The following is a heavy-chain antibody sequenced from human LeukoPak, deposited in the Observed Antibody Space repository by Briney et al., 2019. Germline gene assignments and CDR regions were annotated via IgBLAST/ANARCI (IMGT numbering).Heavy chain of an antibody. CDR1: GFTFSSYG. V-gene: IGHV3-30*18. J-gene: IGHJ4*02. D-gene: IGHD6-13*01. Sequence: PGRSLRLSCAASGFTFSSYGMHWVRQAPGKGLEWVAVISYDGSNKYYADSVKGRFTISRDNSKNTLYLQMNSLRAEDTAVYYCAKDFGFHAGIAGDYWGQGTLVTVSS. CDR3: AKDFGFHAGIAGDY. CDR2: ISYDGSNK.